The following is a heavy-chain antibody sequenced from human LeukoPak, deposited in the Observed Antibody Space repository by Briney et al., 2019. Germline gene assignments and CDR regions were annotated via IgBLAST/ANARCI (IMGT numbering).Heavy chain of an antibody. CDR3: ARQHMATFDY. V-gene: IGHV5-51*01. J-gene: IGHJ4*02. Sequence: GESLKISCKGSGYSFTTYWIGWVRQMPGKGLEWMGIIYPDDSDTTYSPSFQGQVTISAHTSTNTAYLQWSSLKASDTAIYYCARQHMATFDYWGQGTLVTVSS. CDR2: IYPDDSDT. CDR1: GYSFTTYW. D-gene: IGHD5-24*01.